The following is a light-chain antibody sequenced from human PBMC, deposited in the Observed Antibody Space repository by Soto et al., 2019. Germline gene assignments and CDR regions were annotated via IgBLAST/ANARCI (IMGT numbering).Light chain of an antibody. CDR3: QQYGDSLLT. CDR1: QSVTSSY. CDR2: GAS. V-gene: IGKV3-20*01. J-gene: IGKJ4*01. Sequence: EIVLTQSPGTLSLSPGERATLSCRASQSVTSSYLAWYQRKPGQAPRLLIYGASSRATGIPDRFSGSGSGTDFSLTISRLEPEDFAIYYCQQYGDSLLTFGGGPRVEMK.